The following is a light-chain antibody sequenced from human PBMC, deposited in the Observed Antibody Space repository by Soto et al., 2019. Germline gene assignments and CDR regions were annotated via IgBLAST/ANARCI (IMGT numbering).Light chain of an antibody. J-gene: IGKJ1*01. CDR2: KAS. CDR3: QQYNSYWT. Sequence: DIQITQSPSTLSSSVGDRVTITCLASQSISSWLAWYQQKPGKAPKLLIYKASSLESGVPSRFSGSGSGTEFTLTISSLQPDDFATYYCQQYNSYWTFGQGTKVDIX. CDR1: QSISSW. V-gene: IGKV1-5*03.